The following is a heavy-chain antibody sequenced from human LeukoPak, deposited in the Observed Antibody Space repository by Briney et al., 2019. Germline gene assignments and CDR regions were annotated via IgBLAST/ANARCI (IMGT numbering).Heavy chain of an antibody. CDR1: GYTFTTYA. D-gene: IGHD6-19*01. Sequence: ASVKVSCKASGYTFTTYAINWVRQAPGQGLEWVGWINTNTGNPTYAQGFTGRFVFSLDTSVSTAYLQIRGLKAEDTAVYYCAREGSSGWSRLLSDWGQGTLVTVSS. CDR2: INTNTGNP. V-gene: IGHV7-4-1*02. J-gene: IGHJ4*02. CDR3: AREGSSGWSRLLSD.